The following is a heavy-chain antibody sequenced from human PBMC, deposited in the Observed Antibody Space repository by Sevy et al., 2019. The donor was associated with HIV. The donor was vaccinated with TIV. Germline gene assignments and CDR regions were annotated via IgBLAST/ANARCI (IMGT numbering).Heavy chain of an antibody. D-gene: IGHD6-19*01. Sequence: ASVNVSCKASGYTFTSYGISWVRQAPGQGLEWMGWISAYNGNTNYAQKLQGRVTMTTDTSTSTAYMELRSLRSDDTAVYYCARDQPRDLGIAVAEGAFDIWGQGTMVTVSS. CDR2: ISAYNGNT. CDR1: GYTFTSYG. V-gene: IGHV1-18*01. CDR3: ARDQPRDLGIAVAEGAFDI. J-gene: IGHJ3*02.